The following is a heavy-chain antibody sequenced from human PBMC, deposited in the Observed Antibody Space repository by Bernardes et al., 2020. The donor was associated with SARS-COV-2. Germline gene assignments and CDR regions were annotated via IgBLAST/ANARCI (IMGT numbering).Heavy chain of an antibody. CDR2: IWYDGTNK. Sequence: SLRLSCAASGFTFSSYGMHWVRQAPGKGLEWVALIWYDGTNKYYADSVKGRFTISRDNSKNTLYLETNSLRVEDTAIYYCARDPGSGSSSYNFDYWGQGTLVTVSS. V-gene: IGHV3-33*08. CDR3: ARDPGSGSSSYNFDY. J-gene: IGHJ4*02. D-gene: IGHD6-6*01. CDR1: GFTFSSYG.